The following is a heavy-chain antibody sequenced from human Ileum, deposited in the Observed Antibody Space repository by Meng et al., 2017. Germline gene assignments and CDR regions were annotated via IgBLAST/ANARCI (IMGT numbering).Heavy chain of an antibody. CDR1: GDSFTDYY. D-gene: IGHD1-26*01. Sequence: QLQLMQWGAGMVKPSETLCLTCNVYGDSFTDYYWNWIRQPPGKGLEWIGEIHYSGSTNYNPSLESRVTISEDTPQKQFSLRLSSVTAADTAVYYCARRIRGGSYLGWGQGTLVTVSS. CDR2: IHYSGST. J-gene: IGHJ4*02. V-gene: IGHV4-34*01. CDR3: ARRIRGGSYLG.